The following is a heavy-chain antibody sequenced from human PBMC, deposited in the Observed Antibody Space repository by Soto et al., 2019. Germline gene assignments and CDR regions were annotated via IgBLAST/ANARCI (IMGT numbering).Heavy chain of an antibody. CDR1: GGSFSRYH. CDR3: ARGYGEEWPTSDF. J-gene: IGHJ4*02. V-gene: IGHV4-34*01. D-gene: IGHD3-10*01. Sequence: QVQLQQWGAGLLKPSETLSLTCTVYGGSFSRYHWNWIRQAPGKGLEWIGEIHHNGGTNYSPSLEGRVTLSVDTPKNEFSLKLRSVTAADTAVYYCARGYGEEWPTSDFWGQGTLVTVSS. CDR2: IHHNGGT.